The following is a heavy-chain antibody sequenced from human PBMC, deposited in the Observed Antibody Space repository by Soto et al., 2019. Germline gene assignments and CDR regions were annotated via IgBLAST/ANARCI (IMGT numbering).Heavy chain of an antibody. Sequence: QVQLVESGGGVVQPGRSLRLSCAASGFTFSSYAMHWVRQAPGKGLEWVAVISYDGSNKYYADSVKGRFTIPRDNSKNTLYLQMNSLRAEDTAVYYCARVGNIAAAGTYYYYGMDVWGQGTTVTVSS. V-gene: IGHV3-30-3*01. CDR1: GFTFSSYA. CDR2: ISYDGSNK. J-gene: IGHJ6*02. D-gene: IGHD6-13*01. CDR3: ARVGNIAAAGTYYYYGMDV.